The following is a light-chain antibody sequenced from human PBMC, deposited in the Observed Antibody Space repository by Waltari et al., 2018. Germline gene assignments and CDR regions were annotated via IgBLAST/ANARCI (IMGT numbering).Light chain of an antibody. CDR1: QSVTTS. V-gene: IGKV3-15*01. CDR3: QQYEDWPPIT. Sequence: EIVMTPSPATVSVSPGERATLSCRASQSVTTSLAWFQQRPGQPPRVLIYGASTRAAGIPARFSGSGSGTEFTLTISSLQSEDFAVYYCQQYEDWPPITFGGGTKVEIK. J-gene: IGKJ4*01. CDR2: GAS.